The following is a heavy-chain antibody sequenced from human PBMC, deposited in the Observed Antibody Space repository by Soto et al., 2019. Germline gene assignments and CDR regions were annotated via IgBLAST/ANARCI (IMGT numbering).Heavy chain of an antibody. CDR2: IKQDGSEK. Sequence: GGSLRLSCAASGFTFSSYWMSWVRQAPGKGLEWVANIKQDGSEKYYVDSVKGRFTISRDNAKNSLYLQMNSLRAEDTAVYYCARVGRGAKHMAFDIWGQGTMVTVSS. D-gene: IGHD2-21*01. CDR3: ARVGRGAKHMAFDI. V-gene: IGHV3-7*01. J-gene: IGHJ3*02. CDR1: GFTFSSYW.